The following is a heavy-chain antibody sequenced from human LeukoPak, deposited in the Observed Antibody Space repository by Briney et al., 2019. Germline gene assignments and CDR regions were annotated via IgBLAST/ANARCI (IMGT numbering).Heavy chain of an antibody. D-gene: IGHD6-19*01. CDR2: IIPIFGTA. J-gene: IGHJ3*02. V-gene: IGHV1-69*01. Sequence: AASVKVSCKASGGTFSSYAISWVRQAPGQGLEWMGGIIPIFGTANYAQKFQGRVTITADESTSTAYMELSSLRSEDTAVYYCVTTPGYSSGWYAFDIRGQGTMVTVSS. CDR3: VTTPGYSSGWYAFDI. CDR1: GGTFSSYA.